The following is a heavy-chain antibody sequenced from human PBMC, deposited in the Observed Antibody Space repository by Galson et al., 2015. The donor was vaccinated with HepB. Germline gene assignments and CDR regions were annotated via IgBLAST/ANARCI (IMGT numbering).Heavy chain of an antibody. CDR1: GFTFSSYG. V-gene: IGHV3-30*18. CDR3: AKCKITSRNYYYYYGMDV. J-gene: IGHJ6*02. CDR2: ISYDGSDK. D-gene: IGHD2/OR15-2a*01. Sequence: LRLSCAASGFTFSSYGMHWVRQAPGKGLEWVAVISYDGSDKYYADSVKGRFTISRDNSKNTLYLQMNSLRAGDTAVYYCAKCKITSRNYYYYYGMDVWGQGTTVTVSS.